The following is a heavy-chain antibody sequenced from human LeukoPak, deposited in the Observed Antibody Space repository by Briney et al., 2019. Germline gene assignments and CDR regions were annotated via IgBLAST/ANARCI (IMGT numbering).Heavy chain of an antibody. CDR2: IKQDESEK. CDR1: GFSFRNYW. CDR3: ARNNDMDV. V-gene: IGHV3-7*03. D-gene: IGHD1/OR15-1a*01. J-gene: IGHJ6*02. Sequence: PGGSLRLSCAASGFSFRNYWMGWVRQAPGKGLEWVANIKQDESEKYYVGSVKGRFSISRDNAKNSLYLQMNNLRAEDTALYYCARNNDMDVWGQGTTVIVSS.